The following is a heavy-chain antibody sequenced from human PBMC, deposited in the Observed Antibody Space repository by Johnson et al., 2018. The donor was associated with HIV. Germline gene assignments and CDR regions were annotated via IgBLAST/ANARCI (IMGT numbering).Heavy chain of an antibody. V-gene: IGHV3-43*01. D-gene: IGHD4-23*01. CDR1: GFTFDDNT. Sequence: EVQLVESGGVVVQPGGSLRLSCAASGFTFDDNTMHWVRQAPGKGLEWVSLISLDGGSTYYADSVKGRFTISRDNSKNSLYLQMNSLRTEDTALYYCVKGRRWLPYGGAFDIWGQGTMVTVSS. CDR2: ISLDGGST. CDR3: VKGRRWLPYGGAFDI. J-gene: IGHJ3*02.